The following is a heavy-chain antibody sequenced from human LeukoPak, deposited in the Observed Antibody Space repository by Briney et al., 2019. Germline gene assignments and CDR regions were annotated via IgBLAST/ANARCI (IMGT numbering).Heavy chain of an antibody. Sequence: GGSLRLSCAASGFTFSSYWMHWVRQAPGKGLVWVSRIQTDGSGTTYADSVKGRFTISRDNTKNTLYLQMNSLRAEGTAAYYCARFAGYSSSWPLDYWGQGTLVTVSS. D-gene: IGHD6-13*01. J-gene: IGHJ4*02. CDR2: IQTDGSGT. CDR3: ARFAGYSSSWPLDY. CDR1: GFTFSSYW. V-gene: IGHV3-74*01.